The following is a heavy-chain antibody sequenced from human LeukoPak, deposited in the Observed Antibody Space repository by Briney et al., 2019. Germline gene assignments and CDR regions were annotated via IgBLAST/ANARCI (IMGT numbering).Heavy chain of an antibody. J-gene: IGHJ4*02. CDR2: IIPILGIA. CDR1: GGTFSSYA. V-gene: IGHV1-69*04. D-gene: IGHD2-2*01. CDR3: ARVSAYCTSTSCHDY. Sequence: SVKVSCKASGGTFSSYAISWVRQAPGQGLEWMGRIIPILGIANYAQKFQGRVTITADKSTSTAYMELRSLRSDDTAVFYCARVSAYCTSTSCHDYWGRGTLVTVSS.